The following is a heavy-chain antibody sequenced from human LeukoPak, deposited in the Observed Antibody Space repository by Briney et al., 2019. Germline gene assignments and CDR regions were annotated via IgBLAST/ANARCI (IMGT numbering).Heavy chain of an antibody. J-gene: IGHJ4*02. CDR2: MYPNSGNT. CDR3: ARGLFGDRYSSSWYRY. Sequence: ASVKVSCKASGYTFTSYDINWVRQATGQGLEWMGWMYPNSGNTGYAQKFQGRVTITRNTSISTAYMELSSLRSEDTAVYYCARGLFGDRYSSSWYRYWGQGTLVTVSS. CDR1: GYTFTSYD. V-gene: IGHV1-8*03. D-gene: IGHD6-13*01.